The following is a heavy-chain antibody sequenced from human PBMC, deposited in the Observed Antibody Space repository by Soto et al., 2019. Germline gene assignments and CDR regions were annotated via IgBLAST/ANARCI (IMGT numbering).Heavy chain of an antibody. CDR3: ARGAPGTTVTGIDYYYYYGMDV. CDR2: INHSGGT. J-gene: IGHJ6*02. V-gene: IGHV4-34*01. D-gene: IGHD4-17*01. CDR1: GGSFSGYY. Sequence: ASETLSLTCAVYGGSFSGYYWSWIRQPPGKGLEWIGEINHSGGTNYNPSLKSRVTISVDTSKNQFSLKLSSVTAADTAVYYCARGAPGTTVTGIDYYYYYGMDVWGQGTTVTVSS.